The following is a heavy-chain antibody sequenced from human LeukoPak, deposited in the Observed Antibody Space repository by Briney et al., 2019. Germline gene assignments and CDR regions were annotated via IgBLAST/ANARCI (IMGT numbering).Heavy chain of an antibody. CDR3: ARDEGVISSWNLFDY. V-gene: IGHV1-46*01. CDR2: INSSGGST. Sequence: ASVKVSCKASGYTFTSYYMHWVRQAPGQGLEWMGIINSSGGSTSYAQKFQGGVTMTRDMSTSTVYMELSSLRSEDTAVYYCARDEGVISSWNLFDYWGQGTLVTVSS. J-gene: IGHJ4*02. CDR1: GYTFTSYY. D-gene: IGHD1-1*01.